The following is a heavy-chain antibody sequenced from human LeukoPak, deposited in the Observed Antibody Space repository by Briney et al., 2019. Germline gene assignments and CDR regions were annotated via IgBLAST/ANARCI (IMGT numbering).Heavy chain of an antibody. CDR2: TYYRSKWYN. CDR3: ASSRLHLYYYGMDV. Sequence: SQTLSLTCAISGDSVSSNSAAWNWIRQSPSSGLEWLGRTYYRSKWYNDYAVSVKSRITINPDTSKNQFSLQLNSVTPEDTAVYYCASSRLHLYYYGMDVWGQGTTVTVSS. V-gene: IGHV6-1*01. D-gene: IGHD5-18*01. CDR1: GDSVSSNSAA. J-gene: IGHJ6*02.